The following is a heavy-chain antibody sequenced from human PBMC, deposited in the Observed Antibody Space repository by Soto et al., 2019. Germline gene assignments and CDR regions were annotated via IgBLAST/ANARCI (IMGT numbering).Heavy chain of an antibody. V-gene: IGHV1-2*04. CDR3: ASARGYSGYDAFDY. J-gene: IGHJ4*02. D-gene: IGHD5-12*01. Sequence: ASVKVSCKASGYTFTGYYMHWVRQAPGQGLEWMGWINPNSGGTNYAQKFQGWVTMTRDTSISTAYMELSRLRSDDAAVYYCASARGYSGYDAFDYWGQGTLVTVSS. CDR2: INPNSGGT. CDR1: GYTFTGYY.